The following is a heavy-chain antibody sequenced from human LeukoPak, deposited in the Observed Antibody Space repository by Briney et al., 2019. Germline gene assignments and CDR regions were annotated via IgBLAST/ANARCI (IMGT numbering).Heavy chain of an antibody. Sequence: GGSLRLSCAASGFTFSNYAMSWVRQAPGKGLEWVSSISSSSSSIYYADSVKGRFIISRDNAKNSLYLQMNSLRAEGTAVYYCARDGSYSTNDYWGQGTLVTVSS. CDR2: ISSSSSSI. D-gene: IGHD1-26*01. J-gene: IGHJ4*02. CDR3: ARDGSYSTNDY. V-gene: IGHV3-21*01. CDR1: GFTFSNYA.